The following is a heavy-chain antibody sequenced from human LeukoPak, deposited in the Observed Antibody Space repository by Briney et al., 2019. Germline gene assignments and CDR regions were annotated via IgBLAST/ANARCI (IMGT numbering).Heavy chain of an antibody. J-gene: IGHJ4*02. V-gene: IGHV3-7*01. CDR1: GFTFSSYW. CDR3: AAIYSSGYPFFDY. CDR2: IKQDGSEK. D-gene: IGHD3-22*01. Sequence: GGSLRLSCAASGFTFSSYWMSWVRQAPGKGLGWVANIKQDGSEKYYVDSVKGRFTISRDNAKNSLYLQMNSLRAEDTAVYYCAAIYSSGYPFFDYWGQGTLVTVSS.